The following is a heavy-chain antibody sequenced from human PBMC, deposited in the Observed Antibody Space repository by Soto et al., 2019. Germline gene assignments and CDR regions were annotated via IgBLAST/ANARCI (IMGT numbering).Heavy chain of an antibody. D-gene: IGHD3-9*01. Sequence: SETLSLTCTVSGGSISSYYWSWIRQHTGKGLEWIGYIYYSGSTNYNPSLKSRVTISVDTSKNQFSLKLSSVTAADTAVYYCARGASRYFDWLTPFDYWGQGTLVTVSS. J-gene: IGHJ4*02. CDR1: GGSISSYY. V-gene: IGHV4-59*01. CDR2: IYYSGST. CDR3: ARGASRYFDWLTPFDY.